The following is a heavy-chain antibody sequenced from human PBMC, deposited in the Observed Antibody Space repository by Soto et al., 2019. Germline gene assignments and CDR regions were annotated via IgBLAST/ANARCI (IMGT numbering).Heavy chain of an antibody. CDR2: IKQDGSEK. J-gene: IGHJ6*03. CDR1: GFTFISYW. CDR3: AREYCSGGSCYTRHYYYYMDV. D-gene: IGHD2-15*01. Sequence: GGSLRLSCAASGFTFISYWMSWVLQAPWKGLEWVANIKQDGSEKYYVDSVKGRFTISRDNAKNSLYLQMNSLRAEDTAVYYCAREYCSGGSCYTRHYYYYMDVWGKGTTVTVSS. V-gene: IGHV3-7*01.